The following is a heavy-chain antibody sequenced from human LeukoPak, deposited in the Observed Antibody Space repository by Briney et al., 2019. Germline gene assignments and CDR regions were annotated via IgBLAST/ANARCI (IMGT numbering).Heavy chain of an antibody. V-gene: IGHV4-39*01. CDR1: GGSISSSSYY. CDR2: IYYSGST. J-gene: IGHJ4*02. Sequence: PSETLSLTCTVSGGSISSSSYYWGWIRQPPGKGLEWIGSIYYSGSTYYNPSLKSRVTISVDTSKNQFSLKLGSVTAADTAVYYCARRLAYYYGSGSYTYWGQGTLVTVSS. CDR3: ARRLAYYYGSGSYTY. D-gene: IGHD3-10*01.